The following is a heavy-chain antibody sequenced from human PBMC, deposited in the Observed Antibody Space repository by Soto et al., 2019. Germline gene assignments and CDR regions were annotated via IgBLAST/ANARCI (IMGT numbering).Heavy chain of an antibody. D-gene: IGHD2-15*01. CDR3: AREWVVAATPGGSFDY. J-gene: IGHJ4*02. CDR1: GFTFSSYG. CDR2: IWYDGSNK. Sequence: QVQLVESGGGVVQPGRSLRLSCAASGFTFSSYGMHWVRQAPGKGLEWVAVIWYDGSNKYYADSVKGRFTISRDNSKNTLYLQMNSLRAEDTAVYYCAREWVVAATPGGSFDYWGQGTLVTVSS. V-gene: IGHV3-33*01.